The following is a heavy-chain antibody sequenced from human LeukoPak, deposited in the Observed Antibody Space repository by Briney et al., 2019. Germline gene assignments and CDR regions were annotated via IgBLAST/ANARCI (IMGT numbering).Heavy chain of an antibody. Sequence: SETLSLTCTVSGDSMTYDYWSWIRQTPGMGLEWIGYIYTSGSTNYNPSLKSRVTISVDTSKNQFSLKLSSVTAADTAVYYCARAKKGLWFGELLTRGIYFDYWGQGTLVTVSS. J-gene: IGHJ4*02. CDR1: GDSMTYDY. V-gene: IGHV4-4*09. CDR3: ARAKKGLWFGELLTRGIYFDY. D-gene: IGHD3-10*01. CDR2: IYTSGST.